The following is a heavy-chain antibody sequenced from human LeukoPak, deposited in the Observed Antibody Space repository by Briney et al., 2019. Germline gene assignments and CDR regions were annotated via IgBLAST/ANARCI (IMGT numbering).Heavy chain of an antibody. CDR1: GFTFSYHS. V-gene: IGHV3-21*01. Sequence: GGSLRLSCSASGFTFSYHSMNWVRQAPGKGLEWVSSISSRSSYIYYEDSLKGRFTISRDNAKNSLYLQMTGLRVEDTAMYFCARDLGDIVLEPPSIHFDLWGRGTLVTVSS. CDR3: ARDLGDIVLEPPSIHFDL. J-gene: IGHJ2*01. CDR2: ISSRSSYI. D-gene: IGHD2-2*01.